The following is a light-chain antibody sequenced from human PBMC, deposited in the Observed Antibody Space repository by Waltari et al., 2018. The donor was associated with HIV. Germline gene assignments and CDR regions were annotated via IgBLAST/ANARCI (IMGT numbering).Light chain of an antibody. CDR1: RANIGTNS. J-gene: IGLJ3*02. CDR2: GAD. Sequence: QSVLTQPPSTSGTPGQRVLISCSGSRANIGTNSVTWYRQVPPHSPKLPICGADLRSSGIPNRFSGSKSGTSASLAFSGLQSRAEADSYCAAWDASLAVPVFGGGTKLTVL. V-gene: IGLV1-44*01. CDR3: AAWDASLAVPV.